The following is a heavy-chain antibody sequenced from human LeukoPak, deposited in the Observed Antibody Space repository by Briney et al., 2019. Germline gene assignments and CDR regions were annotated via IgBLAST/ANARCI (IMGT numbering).Heavy chain of an antibody. J-gene: IGHJ5*02. D-gene: IGHD3-22*01. Sequence: GGSLRLSCAASVFTFSSYSMNWVRQAPGKGLEWVSSISSSSSYIYYADSVKGRFTISRDNAKNSLYLQMNSLRAEDTAVYYCARAPPTYYYDSSGYSWGQGTLVTVSS. V-gene: IGHV3-21*01. CDR1: VFTFSSYS. CDR2: ISSSSSYI. CDR3: ARAPPTYYYDSSGYS.